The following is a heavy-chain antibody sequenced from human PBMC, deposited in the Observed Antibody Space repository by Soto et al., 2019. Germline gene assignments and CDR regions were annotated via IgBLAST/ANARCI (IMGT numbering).Heavy chain of an antibody. Sequence: PGGSLRLSCAASGYTFSRYAMLWVRQAPGKGLEWVAVISYDGSNKYYADSVKGRFTISRDNSKTMLYLKKNSLRAEDTAVYYCARDLCRHCISVAEPDYWGQGTLVTVSS. D-gene: IGHD6-19*01. CDR2: ISYDGSNK. V-gene: IGHV3-30-3*01. J-gene: IGHJ4*02. CDR1: GYTFSRYA. CDR3: ARDLCRHCISVAEPDY.